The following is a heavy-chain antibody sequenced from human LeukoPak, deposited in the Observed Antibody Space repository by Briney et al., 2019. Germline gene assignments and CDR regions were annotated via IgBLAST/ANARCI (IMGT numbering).Heavy chain of an antibody. Sequence: GGSLRLSCAASGFTFSNAWMNWVRQAPGKGLEWVSSISSSSSYIYYADSVKGRFTISRDNAKNSLFLQMNSLRAEDTAVYYCASRGGTRLYYYYMDVWGKGTTVTVSS. CDR1: GFTFSNAW. CDR2: ISSSSSYI. J-gene: IGHJ6*03. V-gene: IGHV3-21*01. CDR3: ASRGGTRLYYYYMDV. D-gene: IGHD2-15*01.